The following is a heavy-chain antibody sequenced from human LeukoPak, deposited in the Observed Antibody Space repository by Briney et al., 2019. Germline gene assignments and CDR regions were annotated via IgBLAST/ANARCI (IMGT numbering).Heavy chain of an antibody. CDR3: ARRQGYSSSDYYYYGIDV. CDR1: GDSISKSHYY. D-gene: IGHD6-6*01. Sequence: SETLSLTCTVSGDSISKSHYYWGWIRQPPGKGLEWLGDVHYTGSTDYNPSLKSRLAMSVDTSNNQFTLRLTSMTAADTAIYYCARRQGYSSSDYYYYGIDVWGQGTTVTVSS. J-gene: IGHJ6*02. CDR2: VHYTGST. V-gene: IGHV4-39*01.